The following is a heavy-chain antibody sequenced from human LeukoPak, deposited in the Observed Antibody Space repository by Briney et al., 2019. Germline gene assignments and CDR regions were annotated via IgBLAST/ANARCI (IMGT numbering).Heavy chain of an antibody. D-gene: IGHD5-24*01. CDR2: TIGTGDSK. V-gene: IGHV3-23*01. CDR3: ASLYNDYGDY. J-gene: IGHJ4*02. CDR1: GFTFRNYG. Sequence: GWSLRLSCAASGFTFRNYGMSWVRQAPGKGLEWVSGTIGTGDSKFYADPVKGRFTISRDNSRNTLYLHMNSLRVDDTAVYYCASLYNDYGDYWGQGALVTVSS.